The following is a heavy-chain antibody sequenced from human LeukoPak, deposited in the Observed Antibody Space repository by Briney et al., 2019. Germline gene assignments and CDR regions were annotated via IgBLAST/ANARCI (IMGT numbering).Heavy chain of an antibody. CDR3: AREAGRAFDI. D-gene: IGHD6-25*01. CDR1: GGSISSYY. CDR2: IYYSGST. Sequence: SETLSLTCTVSGGSISSYYWSWIRQPPGKGLEWIGYIYYSGSTSYNPSLKSRVTISVDTSKNQFSLKLSSVTAADTAVYYCAREAGRAFDIWGQGTMVTVSS. V-gene: IGHV4-59*01. J-gene: IGHJ3*02.